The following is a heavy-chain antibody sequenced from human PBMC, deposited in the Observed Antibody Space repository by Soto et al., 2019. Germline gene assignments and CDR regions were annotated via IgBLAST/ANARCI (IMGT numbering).Heavy chain of an antibody. D-gene: IGHD1-26*01. CDR1: GGTFSIYS. CDR3: ARQGGAGERRPFDY. J-gene: IGHJ4*02. CDR2: TIPIFGTA. Sequence: QVQLVQSGAEVKKPGSSVKVSCKASGGTFSIYSISWVRQAPGQGLEWMGGTIPIFGTANYAQKFQGRVTITADESTRTAYMELSSLRSDGTAVYYCARQGGAGERRPFDYWGQGTLVTVSS. V-gene: IGHV1-69*01.